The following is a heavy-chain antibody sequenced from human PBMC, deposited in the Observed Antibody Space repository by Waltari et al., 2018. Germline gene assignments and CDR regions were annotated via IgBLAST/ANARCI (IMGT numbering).Heavy chain of an antibody. CDR1: GASISRGNW. J-gene: IGHJ6*02. Sequence: QVQLQESGPRLLKPSEPLSLPCSVSGASISRGNWWSWVRKSPEKGLEWIGEIFHTGSSIYNPSLESRVTISVDKSNNQFALNLKSVTAADTAVYYCAKSQADYVDYYGMAVWGQGTTVTVSS. D-gene: IGHD4-17*01. CDR2: IFHTGSS. V-gene: IGHV4-4*02. CDR3: AKSQADYVDYYGMAV.